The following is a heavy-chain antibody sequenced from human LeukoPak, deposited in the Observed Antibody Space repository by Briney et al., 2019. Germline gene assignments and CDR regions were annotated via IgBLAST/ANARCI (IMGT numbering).Heavy chain of an antibody. D-gene: IGHD1-26*01. Sequence: GGSLRLSCAASGFTFSSYWMHWVRQAPGKGLVWVSRINSDGSSTSYADSVKGRFTISRDNAKNTLYLQMNSLRAEDTAVYYCAKGPYSGSSTYFDYWGQGTLVTVSS. CDR1: GFTFSSYW. CDR3: AKGPYSGSSTYFDY. V-gene: IGHV3-74*01. J-gene: IGHJ4*02. CDR2: INSDGSST.